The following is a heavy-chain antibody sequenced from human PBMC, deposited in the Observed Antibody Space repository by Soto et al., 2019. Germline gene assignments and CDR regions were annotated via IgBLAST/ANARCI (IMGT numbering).Heavy chain of an antibody. V-gene: IGHV1-69*01. Sequence: QVQLVQSGAEVKKPGSSVKVSCKASGGTFSSYAISWVRQAPGQGLEWMGGIIPIFGTANYAQKFQGGGTMTADETTNTDYKGVGNLESEDRGVYYFAIGKKTIVVGLNREYYGMDVWGQGTPVTVSS. CDR3: AIGKKTIVVGLNREYYGMDV. CDR1: GGTFSSYA. J-gene: IGHJ6*02. D-gene: IGHD2-2*01. CDR2: IIPIFGTA.